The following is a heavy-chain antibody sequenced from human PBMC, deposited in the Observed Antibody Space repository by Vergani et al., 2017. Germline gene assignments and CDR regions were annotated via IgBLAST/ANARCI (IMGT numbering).Heavy chain of an antibody. J-gene: IGHJ3*02. CDR1: GFTFSSYS. CDR2: ISSSSSTI. Sequence: EVQLVESGGGLVKPGGSLRLSCAASGFTFSSYSMNWVRQAPGKGLEWVSYISSSSSTIYYADSVKGRFTISRDNAKNSLYLQMNSLRAEDTAVYYCARDRNRYDFDAFDIWGQGTMVTVSS. CDR3: ARDRNRYDFDAFDI. V-gene: IGHV3-21*05. D-gene: IGHD3-3*01.